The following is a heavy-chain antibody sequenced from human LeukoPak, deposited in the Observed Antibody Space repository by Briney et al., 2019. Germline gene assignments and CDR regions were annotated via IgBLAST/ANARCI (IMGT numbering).Heavy chain of an antibody. V-gene: IGHV4-34*01. CDR2: INHSGST. J-gene: IGHJ6*03. CDR1: GGSFSGYY. Sequence: SETLSLTCAVYGGSFSGYYWSWIRQPPGKGLEWIGEINHSGSTNYNPSLKSRVTISVDTSKNQFSLKLSSVTAADTAVYYCARALYYYYMDVWGKGTTVTVSS. CDR3: ARALYYYYMDV.